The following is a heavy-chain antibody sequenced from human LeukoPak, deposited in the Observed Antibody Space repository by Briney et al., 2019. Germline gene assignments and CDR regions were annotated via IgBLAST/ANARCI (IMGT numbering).Heavy chain of an antibody. CDR1: GFTFSSYG. CDR3: ANSDDYGSGNYYNPPFDY. J-gene: IGHJ4*02. CDR2: ISGSGGST. Sequence: GGSLRLSCAASGFTFSSYGMSWVRQAPGKGLEWVSAISGSGGSTYYADSVKGRFTISRDNSKNTVYLQMNSLRLDDTALYYCANSDDYGSGNYYNPPFDYWGQGILVTVSS. D-gene: IGHD3-10*01. V-gene: IGHV3-23*01.